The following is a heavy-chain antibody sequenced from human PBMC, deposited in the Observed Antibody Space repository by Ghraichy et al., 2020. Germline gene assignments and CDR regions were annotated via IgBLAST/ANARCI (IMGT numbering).Heavy chain of an antibody. Sequence: GGSLRLSCAASGFTFSRHWMSWVRQVPGKGLEWVASIKSDGSDIFYVDSVKGRFTISRDNAKNSVSLEMNSLRVEDTAVYYCARDPYGDYKYGGTDYWGQGTLVSVSS. V-gene: IGHV3-7*01. J-gene: IGHJ4*02. CDR2: IKSDGSDI. CDR1: GFTFSRHW. D-gene: IGHD4-17*01. CDR3: ARDPYGDYKYGGTDY.